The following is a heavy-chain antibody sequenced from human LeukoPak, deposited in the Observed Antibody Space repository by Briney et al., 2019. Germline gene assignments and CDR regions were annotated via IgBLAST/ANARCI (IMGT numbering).Heavy chain of an antibody. CDR1: GFTFSSYA. J-gene: IGHJ4*02. Sequence: PGGSLRLFCAASGFTFSSYAMSWVRQAPGKGLEWVSAISGSGGSTYYADSVKGRFTISRGNSKNTLYLQMNSLRAEDTAVYYCAKDNYYDSSNYWGQGTLVTVSS. CDR3: AKDNYYDSSNY. CDR2: ISGSGGST. D-gene: IGHD3-22*01. V-gene: IGHV3-23*01.